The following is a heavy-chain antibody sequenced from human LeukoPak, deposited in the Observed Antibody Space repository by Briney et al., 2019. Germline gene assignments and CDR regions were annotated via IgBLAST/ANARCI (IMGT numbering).Heavy chain of an antibody. CDR3: ARHQWHYYYYMGV. CDR2: IYYSGNT. CDR1: GGSISSSSYY. Sequence: SETLSLTCTVSGGSISSSSYYWGWIRQPPGKGLEWIGTIYYSGNTYYNPSLKSRRVTISVDTSKNQFSLRLSSVTAADTAVYYCARHQWHYYYYMGVWGKGSTVTVSS. V-gene: IGHV4-39*01. J-gene: IGHJ6*03. D-gene: IGHD6-19*01.